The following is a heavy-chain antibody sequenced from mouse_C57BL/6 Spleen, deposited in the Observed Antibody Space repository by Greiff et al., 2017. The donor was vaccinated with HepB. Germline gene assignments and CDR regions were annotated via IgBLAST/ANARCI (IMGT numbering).Heavy chain of an antibody. CDR3: ARSAYYSNFYYYAMDY. Sequence: QVQLQQPGAELVKPGASVKLSCKASGYTFTSYWMHWVKQRPGQGLEWIGMIHPNSGSTNYNEKFKSKATLTVDKSSSTAYMQLSSLTSEDSAVYYCARSAYYSNFYYYAMDYWGQGTSVTVS. D-gene: IGHD2-5*01. CDR2: IHPNSGST. J-gene: IGHJ4*01. V-gene: IGHV1-64*01. CDR1: GYTFTSYW.